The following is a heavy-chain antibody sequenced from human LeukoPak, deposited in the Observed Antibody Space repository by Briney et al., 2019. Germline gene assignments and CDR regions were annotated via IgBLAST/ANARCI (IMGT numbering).Heavy chain of an antibody. J-gene: IGHJ4*02. V-gene: IGHV3-74*01. CDR3: ANSYCSSTSCYMKWFYFDY. CDR1: GFIFSDYW. Sequence: GGSLRLSCAASGFIFSDYWMHWVRHGPGKGLVWVSRIKSDGSSTSYAESVKGRFTISRDNAKNTVYVHMNSLRAEDTAVYYCANSYCSSTSCYMKWFYFDYWGQGTLVTVSS. D-gene: IGHD2-2*02. CDR2: IKSDGSST.